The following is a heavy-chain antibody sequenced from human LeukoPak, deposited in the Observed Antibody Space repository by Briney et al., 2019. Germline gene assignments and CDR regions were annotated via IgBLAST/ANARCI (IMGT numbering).Heavy chain of an antibody. D-gene: IGHD2-21*02. CDR2: INPNSGGT. Sequence: ASVKDSCEASGYTFAGYYMRWVRQAPGQGLEWMGWINPNSGGTHYAQTFQGRGTISRDTSLSTAYMELSRLSPDDTAVYYCARDLLAYCCGDCYADYWGQGTLVTVSS. J-gene: IGHJ4*02. V-gene: IGHV1-2*02. CDR1: GYTFAGYY. CDR3: ARDLLAYCCGDCYADY.